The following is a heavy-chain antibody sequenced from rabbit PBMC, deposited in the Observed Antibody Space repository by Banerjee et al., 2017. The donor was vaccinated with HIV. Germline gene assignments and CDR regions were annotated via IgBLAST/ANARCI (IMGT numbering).Heavy chain of an antibody. Sequence: EESGGDLVKPGASLKLTCPASGFPLSNYYLCWVRQAPGKGLEWIGCIYTGDGSTYYASWAKGRFTISRSTSLNTVTLQMTSLTAADTATYFCARDPLSYSDAGYALWGPGTLVTVS. J-gene: IGHJ4*01. CDR3: ARDPLSYSDAGYAL. CDR1: GFPLSNYY. CDR2: IYTGDGST. V-gene: IGHV1S47*01. D-gene: IGHD6-1*01.